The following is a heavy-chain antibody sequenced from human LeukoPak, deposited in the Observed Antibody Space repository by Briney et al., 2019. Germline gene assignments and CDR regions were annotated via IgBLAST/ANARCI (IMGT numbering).Heavy chain of an antibody. Sequence: PGGSLRLSCAASRFTFNLYALHWVRQAPGKGLEYVSAICSSGDSTYYADSVKGRFTISRDNRKNSVHLQMGSLRPEDMAVYYCAKSYTSGWYLPLDAFDMWGQGTMVTVSS. D-gene: IGHD6-19*01. CDR3: AKSYTSGWYLPLDAFDM. CDR1: RFTFNLYA. V-gene: IGHV3-64*02. J-gene: IGHJ3*02. CDR2: ICSSGDST.